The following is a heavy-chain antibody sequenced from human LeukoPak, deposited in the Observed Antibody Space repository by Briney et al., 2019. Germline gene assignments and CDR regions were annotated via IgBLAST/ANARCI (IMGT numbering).Heavy chain of an antibody. CDR2: IWYDGSNK. CDR3: ARYGYYYGSGSYYPMAFDY. CDR1: GFTFSSYG. J-gene: IGHJ4*02. D-gene: IGHD3-10*01. V-gene: IGHV3-33*01. Sequence: PGRSLRLSCAASGFTFSSYGMHWVRQAPGKGLEWVAVIWYDGSNKYYADSVKGRFTISRDNSKNTLYLQMNRLRAEDTAVYYCARYGYYYGSGSYYPMAFDYWGQGTLVTVSS.